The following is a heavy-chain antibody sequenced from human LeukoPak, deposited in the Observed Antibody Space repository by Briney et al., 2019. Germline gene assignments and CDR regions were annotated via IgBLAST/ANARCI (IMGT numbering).Heavy chain of an antibody. V-gene: IGHV3-74*01. Sequence: GGSLRLSCAASGFTFSSCWMDWVRQAPGKGLVWVSRIKNDGSRTSYADSVKGRFTISRDNAKNTLYLQMNSLRAEGTAVYYCAAELSTVLYSGITLRDYYYYMDVWGKGTTVTISS. CDR2: IKNDGSRT. CDR1: GFTFSSCW. D-gene: IGHD1-26*01. CDR3: AAELSTVLYSGITLRDYYYYMDV. J-gene: IGHJ6*03.